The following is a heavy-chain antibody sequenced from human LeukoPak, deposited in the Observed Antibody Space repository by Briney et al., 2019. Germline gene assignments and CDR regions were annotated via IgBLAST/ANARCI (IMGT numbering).Heavy chain of an antibody. CDR2: IWYDGSNK. Sequence: GGSLRLSCAASGFTFSSYGMHWVRQAPGKGLEWVAVIWYDGSNKYYADSVKGRFTISRDNAKNSLYLQMNSLRAEDTAVYYCAPKPGIAAPWGQGTLVTVSS. CDR3: APKPGIAAP. V-gene: IGHV3-33*03. J-gene: IGHJ5*02. D-gene: IGHD6-13*01. CDR1: GFTFSSYG.